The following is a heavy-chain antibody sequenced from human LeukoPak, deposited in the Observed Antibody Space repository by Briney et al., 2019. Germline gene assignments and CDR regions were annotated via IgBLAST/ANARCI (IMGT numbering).Heavy chain of an antibody. D-gene: IGHD3-3*01. V-gene: IGHV3-9*01. Sequence: GGSLRLSCTASGFSIADHAMHWVRQRPGKGLEWVSSITWQSSTIGYADTVKGRFTISRDNAKNSLYLQMNSLRAEDTAVYYCAKIGRYYDFWTGFYEEEVDYMDVWGKGTTVTVSS. CDR2: ITWQSSTI. CDR1: GFSIADHA. J-gene: IGHJ6*03. CDR3: AKIGRYYDFWTGFYEEEVDYMDV.